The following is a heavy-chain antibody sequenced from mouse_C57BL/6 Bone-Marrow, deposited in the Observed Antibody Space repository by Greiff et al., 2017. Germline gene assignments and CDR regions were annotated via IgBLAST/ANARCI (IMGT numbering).Heavy chain of an antibody. CDR2: IYPRSGNT. J-gene: IGHJ3*01. D-gene: IGHD1-2*01. CDR1: GYTFTSYG. V-gene: IGHV1-81*01. CDR3: AGTTAPFAY. Sequence: QVQLQQSGAELARPGASVKLSCKASGYTFTSYGISWVKQRTGQGLEWIGDIYPRSGNTYYNEKFKGKATLTADKSSSTAYMELRSLTSEDSAVYVCAGTTAPFAYWGQGTLVTVSA.